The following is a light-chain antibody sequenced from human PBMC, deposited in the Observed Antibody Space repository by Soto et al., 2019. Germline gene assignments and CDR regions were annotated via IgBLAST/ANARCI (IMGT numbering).Light chain of an antibody. CDR1: QSLSSNY. CDR2: GAS. Sequence: EIVLTQSPGTLSLSPGERATLSCRASQSLSSNYLAWYQQKPGQAPRLLIYGASNRATGIPDRFSGSGSGTDFTLTISRLEPEDFAVYYCQRYGNSPRTFGQGTKVEIK. CDR3: QRYGNSPRT. J-gene: IGKJ1*01. V-gene: IGKV3-20*01.